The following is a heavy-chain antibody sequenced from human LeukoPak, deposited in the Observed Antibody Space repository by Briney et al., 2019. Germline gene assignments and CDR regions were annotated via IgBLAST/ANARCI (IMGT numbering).Heavy chain of an antibody. CDR3: ASFGGYYFEY. V-gene: IGHV1-18*01. J-gene: IGHJ4*02. D-gene: IGHD3-10*01. CDR2: ISAYNGNT. Sequence: ASVKVSCKAFGYSFTSYGISWVRQAPGQGLEWMGWISAYNGNTNYAQKLQGRITMTTDTSTSTAYMELRSLRSDDTAVYYCASFGGYYFEYWGQGTLVTVSS. CDR1: GYSFTSYG.